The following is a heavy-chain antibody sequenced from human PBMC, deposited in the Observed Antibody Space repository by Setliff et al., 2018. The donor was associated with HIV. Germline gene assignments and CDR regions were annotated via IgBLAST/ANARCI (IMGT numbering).Heavy chain of an antibody. CDR3: ARDSPLSHFDY. CDR2: ISGSSSTI. V-gene: IGHV3-48*01. CDR1: GITVSGIY. J-gene: IGHJ4*02. Sequence: GGSLRLSCVASGITVSGIYMTWVRQAPGKGLEWVSAISGSSSTIYYADSVKGRFTISRDNAKNSLYLQMNSLRAEDTAVYYCARDSPLSHFDYWGQGILVTVSS.